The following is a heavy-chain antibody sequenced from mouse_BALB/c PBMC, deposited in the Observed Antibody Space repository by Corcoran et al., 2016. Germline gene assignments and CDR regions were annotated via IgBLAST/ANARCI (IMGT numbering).Heavy chain of an antibody. V-gene: IGHV14-3*02. CDR2: ICPANGNT. D-gene: IGHD4-1*01. J-gene: IGHJ1*01. Sequence: EVQQQQSGEELVKPGASVKLYCTATGLNIKYTYMHWVKQRPDQGQEWIGRICPANGNTKYDPKFQGKATITADTSSNPAYLQLSSLTSEDTAVYYCANWDWYSDVWGAGTTVTVSS. CDR1: GLNIKYTY. CDR3: ANWDWYSDV.